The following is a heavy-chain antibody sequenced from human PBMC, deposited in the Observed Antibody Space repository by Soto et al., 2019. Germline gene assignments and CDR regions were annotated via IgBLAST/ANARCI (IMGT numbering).Heavy chain of an antibody. V-gene: IGHV1-69*12. D-gene: IGHD4-17*01. J-gene: IGHJ2*01. CDR2: IIPIFGTA. CDR1: GGTFSSYA. CDR3: ATTTVVTPYWYFDL. Sequence: QVQLVQSGAEVKKPGSSVKVSCKASGGTFSSYAISWVRQAPGQGLEWMGGIIPIFGTANYAQKFQGRVTITADESTSTDYMELSSLRSEDTAVYYCATTTVVTPYWYFDLWGRGTLVTVSS.